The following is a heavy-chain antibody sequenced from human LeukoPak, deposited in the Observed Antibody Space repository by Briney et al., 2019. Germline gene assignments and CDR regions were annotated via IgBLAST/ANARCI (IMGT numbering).Heavy chain of an antibody. V-gene: IGHV3-23*01. CDR3: AKDEDTVVVPAASIVGQ. Sequence: GGSLRLSCAASGFTFSSYAMSWVRQAPGKGLEWVSAISGSGGRTYYADSVKGRFTISRDNSKNTLYLQMNSLRAEDTAVYYCAKDEDTVVVPAASIVGQWGEGTLVTVSS. J-gene: IGHJ4*02. D-gene: IGHD2-2*01. CDR2: ISGSGGRT. CDR1: GFTFSSYA.